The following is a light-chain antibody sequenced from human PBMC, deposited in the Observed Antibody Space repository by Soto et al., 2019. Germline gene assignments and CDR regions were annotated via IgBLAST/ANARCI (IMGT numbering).Light chain of an antibody. V-gene: IGKV3-20*01. J-gene: IGKJ2*01. Sequence: EIVLTQSPGTLSLSPGERATLSCRASQSGSSSYLAWYQQKPGQATRILISGASSRATGIPDRFSGSGSGTDFTLTISRLEPEEFAVYYCQQYGSSPPYTVGQGTKLAIK. CDR3: QQYGSSPPYT. CDR1: QSGSSSY. CDR2: GAS.